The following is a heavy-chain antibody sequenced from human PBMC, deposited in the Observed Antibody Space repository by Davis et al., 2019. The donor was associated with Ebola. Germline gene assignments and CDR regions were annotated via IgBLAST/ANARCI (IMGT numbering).Heavy chain of an antibody. CDR1: GFTFSSYS. CDR2: ISSSSSYI. D-gene: IGHD2-2*01. V-gene: IGHV3-21*01. CDR3: ARPWEDIVVVPAAMGGI. J-gene: IGHJ4*02. Sequence: GESLKISCAASGFTFSSYSMNWVRQAPGKGLEWVSSISSSSSYIYYADSVKGRFTISRDKAKNSLYLQMNSLRAEDTAVYYCARPWEDIVVVPAAMGGIWGQGTLVTVSS.